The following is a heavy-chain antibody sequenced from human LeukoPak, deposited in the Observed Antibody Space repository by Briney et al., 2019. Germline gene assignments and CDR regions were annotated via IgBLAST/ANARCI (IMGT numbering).Heavy chain of an antibody. CDR3: ARDPIGHCSGGSCYSGYYYYYGMDV. V-gene: IGHV1-69*13. CDR1: GYTFTSNY. Sequence: GASVKVSCKASGYTFTSNYIHWVRQAPGQGLEWMGGIIPIFGTANYAQKFQGRVTITADESTSTAYVELSSLRSEDTAVYYCARDPIGHCSGGSCYSGYYYYYGMDVWGQGTTVTVSS. CDR2: IIPIFGTA. J-gene: IGHJ6*02. D-gene: IGHD2-15*01.